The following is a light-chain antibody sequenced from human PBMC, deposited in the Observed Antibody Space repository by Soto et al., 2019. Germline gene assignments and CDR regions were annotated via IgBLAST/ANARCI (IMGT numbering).Light chain of an antibody. CDR3: CSYAGSSTYV. V-gene: IGLV2-23*01. CDR2: EGS. J-gene: IGLJ1*01. Sequence: QSVLTQPASVSGSPGQSITISCTGTSSDLGTYNLVSWYQQHPGKAPKLMIYEGSKRPSGVSNRFSGSKSGNTASLTISGLQAEDEADYYCCSYAGSSTYVFGTGTKVTVL. CDR1: SSDLGTYNL.